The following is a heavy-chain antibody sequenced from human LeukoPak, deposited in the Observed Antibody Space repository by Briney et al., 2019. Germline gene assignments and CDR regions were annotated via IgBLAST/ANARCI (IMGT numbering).Heavy chain of an antibody. CDR2: IYYSGSA. CDR1: GASIISSSSYY. Sequence: SETLSLTCIVSGASIISSSSYYWAWIRQPPERGLEWIGNIYYSGSAYYNPSLKSRLTISADMSTNQFSLKLTSVTAADTAFYFCARLVDYGSSFFDCWGQGILVTVSS. CDR3: ARLVDYGSSFFDC. J-gene: IGHJ4*02. V-gene: IGHV4-39*01. D-gene: IGHD4/OR15-4a*01.